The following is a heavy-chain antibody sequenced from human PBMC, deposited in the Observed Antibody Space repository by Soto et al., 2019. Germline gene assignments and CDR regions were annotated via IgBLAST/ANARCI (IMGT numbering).Heavy chain of an antibody. D-gene: IGHD2-2*01. V-gene: IGHV3-15*01. CDR3: NTDPDQRGLPRPFDY. CDR2: IKSKTDGGIT. CDR1: GFTFSNAW. Sequence: GGSLRLSCAASGFTFSNAWMSWVRQAPGKGLEWVGRIKSKTDGGITDYAAPVKGRFIISRDDSKNTLHLQMDSLKTEDTAVYYCNTDPDQRGLPRPFDYWGQGTLVTVSS. J-gene: IGHJ4*02.